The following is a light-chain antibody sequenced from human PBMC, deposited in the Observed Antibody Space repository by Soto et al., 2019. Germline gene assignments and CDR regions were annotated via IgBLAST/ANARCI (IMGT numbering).Light chain of an antibody. V-gene: IGKV3-20*01. Sequence: EIVLMQSPGTLSLSPGERATLSCRASQSVSSSYLAWYQQKPGQAPRLLIYGASSRATGIPDRFSGSGSGTDFTLTISRLEPEDVAVYYWQQYGSSLPMYTFGQGTKLEIK. CDR3: QQYGSSLPMYT. J-gene: IGKJ2*01. CDR1: QSVSSSY. CDR2: GAS.